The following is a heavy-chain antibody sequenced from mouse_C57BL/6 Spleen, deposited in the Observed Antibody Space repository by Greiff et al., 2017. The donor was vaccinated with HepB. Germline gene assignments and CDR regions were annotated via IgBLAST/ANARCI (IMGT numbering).Heavy chain of an antibody. CDR1: GYTFTSYG. D-gene: IGHD2-1*01. V-gene: IGHV1-81*01. Sequence: VQLQQSGAELARPGASVKLSCKASGYTFTSYGISWVKQRTGQGLEWIGEIYPRSGNTYYNEKFKGKATLTADKSSSTAYMELRSLTSEDSAVYFCARKDYGNYRDYFDYWGQGTTLTVSS. CDR3: ARKDYGNYRDYFDY. CDR2: IYPRSGNT. J-gene: IGHJ2*01.